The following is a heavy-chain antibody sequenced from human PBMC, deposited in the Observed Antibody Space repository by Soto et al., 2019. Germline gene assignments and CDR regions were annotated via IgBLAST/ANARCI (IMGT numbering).Heavy chain of an antibody. Sequence: QVQLVESGGGVVQPGRSLRLSCAASGFTFNLYGMQWVRQAPGKGLEWVAMIWYDGSGRFYGDSVKGRVTVSRDNSKNTLYLDMKSLRAEYTAVYYCARDIGVRRLDYWGQGTLVTVSS. D-gene: IGHD6-6*01. CDR3: ARDIGVRRLDY. CDR1: GFTFNLYG. J-gene: IGHJ4*02. V-gene: IGHV3-33*01. CDR2: IWYDGSGR.